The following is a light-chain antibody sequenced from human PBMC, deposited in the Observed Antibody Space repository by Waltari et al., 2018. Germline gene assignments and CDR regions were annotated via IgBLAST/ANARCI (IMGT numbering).Light chain of an antibody. CDR1: SSDVGGYKY. CDR3: SSFTTSYTRL. J-gene: IGLJ3*02. V-gene: IGLV2-14*01. Sequence: QSALTQPASVSGSPGQSITISCTGTSSDVGGYKYLSWYQQHPGKVPKVIIYEVSNRPSGVSNRFSGSKSGNTASLTISGLQAEDEADYYCSSFTTSYTRLFGGGTKLTVL. CDR2: EVS.